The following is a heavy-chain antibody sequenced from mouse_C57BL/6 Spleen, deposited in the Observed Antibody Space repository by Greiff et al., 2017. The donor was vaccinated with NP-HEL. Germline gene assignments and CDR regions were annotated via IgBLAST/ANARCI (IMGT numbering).Heavy chain of an antibody. CDR1: GYTFTDYN. CDR3: ERRDYGSNWYFDV. D-gene: IGHD1-1*01. J-gene: IGHJ1*03. Sequence: EVQLQQSGPELVKPGASVMIPCKASGYTFTDYNMDWVKQSHGKSLEWIGDINPNNGGTIYNQKFKGKATLTVAKSSSTAYMELRSLASEDTAVYYCERRDYGSNWYFDVWGTGTTVTVSS. CDR2: INPNNGGT. V-gene: IGHV1-18*01.